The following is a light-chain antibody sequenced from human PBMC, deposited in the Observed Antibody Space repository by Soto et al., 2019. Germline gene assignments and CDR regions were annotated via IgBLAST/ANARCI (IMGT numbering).Light chain of an antibody. CDR3: QHTYSIPWT. V-gene: IGKV1-39*01. Sequence: DIQMTQSPSSLSASVGDRVTITCRASQTITFYLNWYQQKPGKAPKLLINAASSLQSGVPSRFSGSGSGTGFTLTISSLQPEDFATYYCQHTYSIPWTFGQGTKVEIK. J-gene: IGKJ1*01. CDR2: AAS. CDR1: QTITFY.